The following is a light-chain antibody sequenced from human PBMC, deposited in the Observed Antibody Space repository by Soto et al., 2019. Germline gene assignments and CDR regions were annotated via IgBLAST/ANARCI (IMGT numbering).Light chain of an antibody. CDR3: QKYDSAPLFT. Sequence: DIQMTQSPSSLSASVGDRVTITCRASQGISNYVAWYQQRPGKAPKLLIYAASTLKSGVPSRFSGSESGTDFTLTISGLQPEDVATYYCQKYDSAPLFTFGPGTKVEIK. J-gene: IGKJ3*01. V-gene: IGKV1-27*01. CDR2: AAS. CDR1: QGISNY.